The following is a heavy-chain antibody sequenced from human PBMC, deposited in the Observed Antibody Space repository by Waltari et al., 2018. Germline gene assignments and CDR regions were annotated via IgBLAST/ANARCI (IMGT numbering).Heavy chain of an antibody. D-gene: IGHD3-3*01. CDR1: GFSLTTTGMR. V-gene: IGHV2-70*04. J-gene: IGHJ4*02. CDR3: ARGSGAYTYHFDY. Sequence: QVTLKESGPALVKPTQTLTLACPFSGFSLTTTGMRMNWIRQPPGKALEWLARIDWDGDDFYNPSLKTRLTISKDTSRNQVVLRLANMDPADTATYYCARGSGAYTYHFDYWGQGTLVSVSS. CDR2: IDWDGDD.